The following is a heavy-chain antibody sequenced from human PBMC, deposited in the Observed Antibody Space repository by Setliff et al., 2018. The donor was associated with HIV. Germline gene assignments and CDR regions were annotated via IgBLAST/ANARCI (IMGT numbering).Heavy chain of an antibody. CDR2: IKEDGSEK. J-gene: IGHJ4*02. CDR1: GLTFSSYW. V-gene: IGHV3-7*03. CDR3: ATDCAVVGGTGSLDS. D-gene: IGHD1-26*01. Sequence: PGGSLRLSCAASGLTFSSYWMSWVRQAPGKGLEWMANIKEDGSEKYYMDSVKGRFTISRDNAKNSLYLQMNSLRVEDTAVYYCATDCAVVGGTGSLDSWGQGTLVTVSS.